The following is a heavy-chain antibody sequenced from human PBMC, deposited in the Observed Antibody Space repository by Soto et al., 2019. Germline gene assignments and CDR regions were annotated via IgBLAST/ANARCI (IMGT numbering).Heavy chain of an antibody. J-gene: IGHJ5*02. CDR1: GYTFASSG. D-gene: IGHD1-1*01. CDR2: ISTYYGNP. V-gene: IGHV1-18*04. CDR3: ARVVDYQLVNNWFDP. Sequence: ASVKVSCKASGYTFASSGISGVRQAPGQGPEWVGWISTYYGNPRYAQKFQPRATLTADTSTRTAHMELRGLRSDDTAVSYCARVVDYQLVNNWFDPWGPGTLVTVSS.